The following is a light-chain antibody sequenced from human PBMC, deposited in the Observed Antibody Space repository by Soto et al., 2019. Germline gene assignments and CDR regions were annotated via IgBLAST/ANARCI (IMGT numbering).Light chain of an antibody. CDR2: DAS. J-gene: IGKJ1*01. V-gene: IGKV1-5*01. CDR1: QRLTSR. CDR3: QQYNLYCT. Sequence: DIQMTQSPSTLSASVGDRVIITCRASQRLTSRLAWYQQKPGKAPKLLIYDASTLESGVPSRFSGSGSGTDFTLTISSLQPDDFATYYCQQYNLYCTFGHGTKVDIK.